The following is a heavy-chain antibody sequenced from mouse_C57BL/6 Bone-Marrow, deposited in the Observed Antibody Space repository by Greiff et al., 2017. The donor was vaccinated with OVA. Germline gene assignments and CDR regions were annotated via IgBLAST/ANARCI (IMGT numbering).Heavy chain of an antibody. J-gene: IGHJ2*01. CDR1: GFTFSDYG. CDR2: ISSGSSTI. Sequence: EVQVVESGGGLVKPGGSLKLSCAASGFTFSDYGMHWVRQAPEQGLEWVAYISSGSSTIYYADTVKGRFTISRDTAKNTLFLQMTSLRSADAAMYYCARGRLRPLDYWGQGTTLTVSS. V-gene: IGHV5-17*01. D-gene: IGHD1-2*01. CDR3: ARGRLRPLDY.